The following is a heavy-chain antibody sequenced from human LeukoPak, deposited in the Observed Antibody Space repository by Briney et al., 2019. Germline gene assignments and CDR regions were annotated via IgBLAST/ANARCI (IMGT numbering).Heavy chain of an antibody. Sequence: PGGSLKLSCAVSGFSFSDYEINWVRQAPGKGLEWVAFISASGNTMYYADSVKGRFTVSRDNAKNSLYLQMSSLRADDTAVYYCARDPQNSWGLFDYWGQGTQVTVSS. CDR1: GFSFSDYE. J-gene: IGHJ4*02. D-gene: IGHD4-23*01. V-gene: IGHV3-48*03. CDR3: ARDPQNSWGLFDY. CDR2: ISASGNTM.